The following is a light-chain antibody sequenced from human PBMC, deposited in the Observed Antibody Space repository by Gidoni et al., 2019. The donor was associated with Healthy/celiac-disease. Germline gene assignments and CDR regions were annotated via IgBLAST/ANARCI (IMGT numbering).Light chain of an antibody. J-gene: IGKJ4*01. CDR1: QSVSSY. CDR2: DAS. Sequence: EIVFTQSPATLSLSPGERATLSCRASQSVSSYLAWYQQKPGQAPRLLIYDASNRATGIPARFSGSGSGTDFTLTISSLEPEEFAVYYCQQRSNWVLTFGGGTKVEIK. V-gene: IGKV3-11*01. CDR3: QQRSNWVLT.